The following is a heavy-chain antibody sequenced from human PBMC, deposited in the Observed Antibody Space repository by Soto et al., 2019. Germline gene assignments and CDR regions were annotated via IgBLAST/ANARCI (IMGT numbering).Heavy chain of an antibody. J-gene: IGHJ6*02. D-gene: IGHD3-10*01. V-gene: IGHV4-30-2*01. CDR1: GDSISSGGYS. CDR3: ARDLGSHLGMDV. CDR2: IYPSGTT. Sequence: QLQLQESGSGLVKPSQTLSLTCAVSGDSISSGGYSWSWIRQPPGKGLELIGIIYPSGTTYYNPSLESRVTISVDRSKNQVSLNLSSVTAADTAVYYCARDLGSHLGMDVWGQGTTVTVSS.